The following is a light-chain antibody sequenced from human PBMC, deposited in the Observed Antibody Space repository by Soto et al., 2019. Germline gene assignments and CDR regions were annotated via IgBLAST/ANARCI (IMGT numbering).Light chain of an antibody. CDR2: QDT. J-gene: IGLJ2*01. Sequence: SYELTQPPSVSVSPGRTTSIACSGDKLGNKYASWYQQKPGQSPVLVIYQDTKRPSGIPERFSGSNSGNTATLTISGTQAMDEADYYCQAWDTSTRVVFGGGTQLTVL. CDR3: QAWDTSTRVV. V-gene: IGLV3-1*01. CDR1: KLGNKY.